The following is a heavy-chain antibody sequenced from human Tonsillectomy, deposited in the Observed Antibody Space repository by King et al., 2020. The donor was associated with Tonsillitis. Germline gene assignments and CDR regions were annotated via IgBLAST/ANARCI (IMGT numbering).Heavy chain of an antibody. J-gene: IGHJ4*02. CDR1: EFTFSSYA. Sequence: VQLVESGGGLVQPGGSLRLSCAASEFTFSSYAMIWVRQAPGKGLEWVSSISGSGGSTYYADSVKGRFTISRDNSKNTLYLQLNSLRAEDTAVYYCAGGGWSGPNYFDYWGKGTLVTVSS. CDR3: AGGGWSGPNYFDY. D-gene: IGHD6-19*01. CDR2: ISGSGGST. V-gene: IGHV3-23*04.